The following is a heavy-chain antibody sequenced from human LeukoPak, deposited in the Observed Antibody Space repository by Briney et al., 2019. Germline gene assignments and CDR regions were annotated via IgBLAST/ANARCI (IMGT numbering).Heavy chain of an antibody. CDR2: IYPGDSNT. CDR1: GYTFPNYW. Sequence: KVXCKGSGYTFPNYWIGWVRQMPGKGLEWMGIIYPGDSNTRYSPSFQGQVTISADKSISTAYLQWSSLKASDTAMYYCARFAYGSDYFPGHYWGQGTLVTVSS. V-gene: IGHV5-51*01. CDR3: ARFAYGSDYFPGHY. J-gene: IGHJ4*02. D-gene: IGHD3-22*01.